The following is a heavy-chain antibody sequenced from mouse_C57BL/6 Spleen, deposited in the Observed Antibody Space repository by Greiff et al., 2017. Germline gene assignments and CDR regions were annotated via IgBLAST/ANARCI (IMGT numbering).Heavy chain of an antibody. V-gene: IGHV1-15*01. J-gene: IGHJ3*01. D-gene: IGHD2-5*01. CDR3: TRSAYCSNYWFAY. Sequence: QVQLQQSGAELVRPGASVTLSCKASGYTFTDYEMHWVKQTPVHGLEWIGAIDPETGGTAYNQKFKGKAILTADTSSSTAYMELRSLTSEDSAVYSCTRSAYCSNYWFAYWGQGTLVTVSA. CDR1: GYTFTDYE. CDR2: IDPETGGT.